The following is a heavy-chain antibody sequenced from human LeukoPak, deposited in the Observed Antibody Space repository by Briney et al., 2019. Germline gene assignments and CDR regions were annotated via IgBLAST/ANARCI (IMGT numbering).Heavy chain of an antibody. Sequence: PGGSLRLSCAASGFTFSSYWMSWVRQAPGKGLEWVANIKQDGSEKYYVDSVKGRFTISRDNAKNSLYLQMNSLRAEDTAVYYCARDYLYGIAAAEWGDYWGQGTLVTVSS. CDR1: GFTFSSYW. J-gene: IGHJ4*02. CDR3: ARDYLYGIAAAEWGDY. V-gene: IGHV3-7*01. CDR2: IKQDGSEK. D-gene: IGHD6-13*01.